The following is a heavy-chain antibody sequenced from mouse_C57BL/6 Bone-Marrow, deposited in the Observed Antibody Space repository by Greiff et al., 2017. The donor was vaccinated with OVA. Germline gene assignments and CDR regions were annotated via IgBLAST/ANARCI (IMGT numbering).Heavy chain of an antibody. Sequence: QVHVKQSGAELVKPGASVKISCKASGYAFSSYWMNWVKQRPGKGLEWIGQIYPGDGDTNYNGKFKGKATLTADKSSSTAYMQLSSLTSEDSAVYFCARQDLYYDYDRTYFDYWGQGTTLTVSS. D-gene: IGHD2-4*01. J-gene: IGHJ2*01. CDR1: GYAFSSYW. CDR3: ARQDLYYDYDRTYFDY. V-gene: IGHV1-80*01. CDR2: IYPGDGDT.